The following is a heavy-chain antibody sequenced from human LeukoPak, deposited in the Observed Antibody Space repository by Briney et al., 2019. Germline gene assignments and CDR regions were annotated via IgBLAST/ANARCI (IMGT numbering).Heavy chain of an antibody. V-gene: IGHV4-4*07. CDR2: IHTSGST. D-gene: IGHD1-26*01. CDR3: ARCRNSGSLRELGY. CDR1: GGSITTYY. J-gene: IGHJ4*02. Sequence: PSETLSLTCSVSGGSITTYYWNWIRQPAGKGLEWIGRIHTSGSTNYNTSLKSRVTMSADTSKNQFSLKLSSVTAADTAVYYCARCRNSGSLRELGYWGQGTLVTVSS.